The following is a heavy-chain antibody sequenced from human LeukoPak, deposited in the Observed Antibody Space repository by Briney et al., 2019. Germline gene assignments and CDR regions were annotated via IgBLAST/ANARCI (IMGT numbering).Heavy chain of an antibody. V-gene: IGHV4-59*06. CDR2: IYYSGST. CDR3: ARDFIAAAGTDDAFDI. CDR1: GGSISSYY. Sequence: SETLSLTCTVSGGSISSYYWSWIRQPAGKGLEWIGYIYYSGSTYYNPSLKSRVTISVDTSKNQFSLKLSSVTAADTAVYYCARDFIAAAGTDDAFDIWGQGTMVTVSS. J-gene: IGHJ3*02. D-gene: IGHD6-13*01.